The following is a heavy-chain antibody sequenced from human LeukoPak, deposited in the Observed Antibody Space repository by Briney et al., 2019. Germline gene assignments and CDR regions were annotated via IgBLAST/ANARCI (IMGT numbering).Heavy chain of an antibody. D-gene: IGHD4-17*01. CDR2: ISSSGSTI. J-gene: IGHJ4*02. V-gene: IGHV3-48*04. CDR3: AREEYLTTVTTPFDY. Sequence: PGGSLRLSCAASGFTFSSYNMNWVRQAPGKGLEWISYISSSGSTIYYADSVKGRFTISRDNAKNSLYLQMNSLRAEDTAVYYCAREEYLTTVTTPFDYWGQGTLVTVSS. CDR1: GFTFSSYN.